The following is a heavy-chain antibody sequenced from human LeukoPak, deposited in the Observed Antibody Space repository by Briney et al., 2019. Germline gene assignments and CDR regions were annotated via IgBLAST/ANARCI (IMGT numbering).Heavy chain of an antibody. J-gene: IGHJ5*02. CDR3: AREGAHGWFDA. CDR2: TYYRTKWYN. CDR1: GDTVSSKSAA. V-gene: IGHV6-1*01. Sequence: SQTLSLTCALSGDTVSSKSAAWNWSRQSPSRGLEWLGRTYYRTKWYNDYAVSVKSRMTIKSDTSKSQFSLQLNSVTPEDTAVYYCAREGAHGWFDAWGQGTLVTVSS.